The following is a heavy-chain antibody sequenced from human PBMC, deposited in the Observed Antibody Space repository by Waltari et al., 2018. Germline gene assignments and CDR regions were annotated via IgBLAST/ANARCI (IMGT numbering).Heavy chain of an antibody. CDR1: GFTFSSYA. V-gene: IGHV3-30*01. CDR3: ARDRSYSSGWYASKGFDY. Sequence: QAQLVESGGGVVQPGRSRRLSCAASGFTFSSYAMHWVRQAPGKGLEWVAVISYDGSNKYYADSVKGRFTISRDNSKNTLYLQMNSLRAEDTAVYYCARDRSYSSGWYASKGFDYWGQGTLVTVSS. J-gene: IGHJ4*02. D-gene: IGHD6-19*01. CDR2: ISYDGSNK.